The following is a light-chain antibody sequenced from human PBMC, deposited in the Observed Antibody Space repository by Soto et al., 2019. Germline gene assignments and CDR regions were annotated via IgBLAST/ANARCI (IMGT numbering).Light chain of an antibody. CDR3: CSYAGTSTTYV. CDR1: SSDVGSYNL. J-gene: IGLJ1*01. Sequence: QSVLTQPASVSGSPGQSITISCTGTSSDVGSYNLVSWHQQHPGKAPKLMIYEASKRPSGVSNRFSGSKSGNTASLTISGLQAEDEADYYCCSYAGTSTTYVFGTGTKVTVL. V-gene: IGLV2-23*01. CDR2: EAS.